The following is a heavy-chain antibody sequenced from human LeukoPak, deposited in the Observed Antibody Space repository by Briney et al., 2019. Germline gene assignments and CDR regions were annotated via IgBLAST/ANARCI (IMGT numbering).Heavy chain of an antibody. CDR3: ANSLRFLEWLHQYYFDY. Sequence: GGSLRLSCAASGFTFSSYAMSWVRQAPGKGLEWVSAIRGSGGSTYYADSVKGRFTISRDNSKNTLYLQMNSLRAEDTAVYYCANSLRFLEWLHQYYFDYWGQGTLVTVSS. J-gene: IGHJ4*02. V-gene: IGHV3-23*01. CDR1: GFTFSSYA. CDR2: IRGSGGST. D-gene: IGHD3-3*01.